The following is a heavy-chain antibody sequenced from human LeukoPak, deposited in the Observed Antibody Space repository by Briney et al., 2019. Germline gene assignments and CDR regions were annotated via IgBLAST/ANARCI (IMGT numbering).Heavy chain of an antibody. Sequence: GGSLRLSCAASGFTFSSYGMHWVRQAPGKGLEWVAVISYDGSNKYYADSVKGRFTISRDNSKNTLYLQMNSLRAEDTAVYYCAKEAAGGYYDSSGYYFDYWGQGTLVTVSS. D-gene: IGHD3-22*01. J-gene: IGHJ4*02. CDR1: GFTFSSYG. CDR2: ISYDGSNK. V-gene: IGHV3-30*18. CDR3: AKEAAGGYYDSSGYYFDY.